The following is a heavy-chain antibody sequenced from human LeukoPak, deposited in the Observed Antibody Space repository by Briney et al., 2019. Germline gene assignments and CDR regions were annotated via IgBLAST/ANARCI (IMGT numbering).Heavy chain of an antibody. D-gene: IGHD3-16*01. Sequence: GGSLGLSCIASGFVFSRDNMNWVRRAPGKGLEWVAHISEAIYYADSVQGRFTISRDNAKNSLYLQMSNLRAEDTAMYYCVREVGRPKTFYFDSWGRGTPVTVSS. CDR2: ISEAI. V-gene: IGHV3-48*04. CDR3: VREVGRPKTFYFDS. J-gene: IGHJ4*02. CDR1: GFVFSRDN.